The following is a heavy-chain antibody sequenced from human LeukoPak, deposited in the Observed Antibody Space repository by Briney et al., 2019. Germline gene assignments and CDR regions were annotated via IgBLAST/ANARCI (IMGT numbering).Heavy chain of an antibody. CDR3: AKDQNKAFDI. V-gene: IGHV3-9*01. J-gene: IGHJ3*02. Sequence: PGRSLRLSCAASGFTFDDYAMHWVRQAPGKGLEWVSGISWNSGSIGYADSVKGRFTISRDNAKNSLYLQMNSLRAEDTALYYCAKDQNKAFDIWGQGTMVTVSS. CDR2: ISWNSGSI. CDR1: GFTFDDYA.